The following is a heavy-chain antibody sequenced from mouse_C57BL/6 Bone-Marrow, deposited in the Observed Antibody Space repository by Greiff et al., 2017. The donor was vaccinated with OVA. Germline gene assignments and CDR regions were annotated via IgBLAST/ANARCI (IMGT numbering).Heavy chain of an antibody. CDR2: IYPGSGST. J-gene: IGHJ3*01. D-gene: IGHD1-1*01. CDR3: ARGYYYGSPFAY. V-gene: IGHV1-55*01. Sequence: QVQLQQPGAELVKPGASVKMSCKASGYTFTSYWITWVKQRPGQGLEWIGDIYPGSGSTNYNEKFKSKATLTVDTSSSTAYMQLSSLTSEDSAVYYCARGYYYGSPFAYWGQGTLVTGSA. CDR1: GYTFTSYW.